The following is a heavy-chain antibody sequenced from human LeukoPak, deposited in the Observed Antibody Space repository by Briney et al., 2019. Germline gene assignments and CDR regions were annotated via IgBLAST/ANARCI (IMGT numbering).Heavy chain of an antibody. V-gene: IGHV4-34*01. CDR1: GGSFSGYY. CDR2: INHSGST. CDR3: ARGDYSMDFDY. J-gene: IGHJ4*02. Sequence: KPSETLSLTCAVYGGSFSGYYWSWIRQPPGKWLEWIGEINHSGSTNYNPSLKSRVTISVDTSKNQFSLKLSSVTAADTAVYYCARGDYSMDFDYWGQGTLVTVSS. D-gene: IGHD4-11*01.